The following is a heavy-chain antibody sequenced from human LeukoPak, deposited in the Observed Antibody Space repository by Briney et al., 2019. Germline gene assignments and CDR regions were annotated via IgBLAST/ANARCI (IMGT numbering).Heavy chain of an antibody. J-gene: IGHJ3*02. CDR1: GYSFTSYW. D-gene: IGHD2-2*02. V-gene: IGHV5-51*01. Sequence: GESLKISCKGSGYSFTSYWIGWVRQMPGKGLEWMGIIYPGDSDTRYSPSFQGQVTISADKSISTAYLQWSSLKASDTAMYYCARHGGFVVVPAAIGGIGDAFDIWGQGTMVTVSS. CDR2: IYPGDSDT. CDR3: ARHGGFVVVPAAIGGIGDAFDI.